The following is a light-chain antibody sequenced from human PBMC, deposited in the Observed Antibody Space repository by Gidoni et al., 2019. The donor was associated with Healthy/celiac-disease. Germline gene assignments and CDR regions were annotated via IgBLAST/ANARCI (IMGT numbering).Light chain of an antibody. V-gene: IGLV1-40*01. J-gene: IGLJ2*01. Sequence: QSVLTQPPSVSGAPGQRVTISCTGSSSNIGAGYDVHWYQQVPGTAPKLLIFGYNNRPSGVPDRFSGSKSGTSASLAITGLQAEDEADYYCQSYDSSLSVVVFGGGTKLTVL. CDR3: QSYDSSLSVVV. CDR1: SSNIGAGYD. CDR2: GYN.